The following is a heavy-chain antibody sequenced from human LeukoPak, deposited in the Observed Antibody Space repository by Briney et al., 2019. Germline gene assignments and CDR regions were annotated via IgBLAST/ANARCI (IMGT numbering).Heavy chain of an antibody. D-gene: IGHD2-8*01. V-gene: IGHV1-3*01. J-gene: IGHJ5*01. CDR1: GFTFTNYP. CDR3: GREITVSLGNNWLDS. CDR2: IHAGNGDT. Sequence: ASVKVSCKTSGFTFTNYPMHWVRQAPGQSLEWMGWIHAGNGDTKSSQKFQGRDTITRDTSTTTTYMELSSLRSEDTAVYYCGREITVSLGNNWLDSWGQGTLVTVSS.